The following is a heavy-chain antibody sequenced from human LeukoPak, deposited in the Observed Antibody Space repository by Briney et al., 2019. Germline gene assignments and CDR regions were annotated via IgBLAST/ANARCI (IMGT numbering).Heavy chain of an antibody. CDR3: ARVYQSAEYYFDY. V-gene: IGHV4-59*01. CDR1: GGSISGYY. CDR2: IYYTGST. J-gene: IGHJ4*02. D-gene: IGHD2-2*01. Sequence: PSETLSLTCTVSGGSISGYYWSWIRQPPGKELEWIGYIYYTGSTEYHPSLKSRVTISLDTSKNQFSLKLTSVTAADTAVYYCARVYQSAEYYFDYWGQGNLVSVSS.